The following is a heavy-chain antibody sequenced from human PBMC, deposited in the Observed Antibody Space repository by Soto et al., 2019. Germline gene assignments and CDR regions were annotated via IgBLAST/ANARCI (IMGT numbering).Heavy chain of an antibody. D-gene: IGHD3-22*01. CDR1: GGSISSGGYY. CDR3: ARENYYDSSGYYLDAFDI. J-gene: IGHJ3*02. CDR2: IYYSGST. Sequence: SETLSLTCTVSGGSISSGGYYWSWIRQHPGKGLEWIGYIYYSGSTYYNPSLKSRVTISVDTSKNQFSLKLSSVTAADTAVYYCARENYYDSSGYYLDAFDIWGQGTMVTVSS. V-gene: IGHV4-31*03.